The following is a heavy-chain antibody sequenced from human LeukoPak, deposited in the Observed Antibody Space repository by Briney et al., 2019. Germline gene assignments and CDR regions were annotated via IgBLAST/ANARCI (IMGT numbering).Heavy chain of an antibody. J-gene: IGHJ4*02. CDR2: INPSGGST. CDR1: GYTFTSYY. D-gene: IGHD6-13*01. V-gene: IGHV1-46*01. Sequence: RASVKVSCKASGYTFTSYYMHWVRQAPGQGLEWMGIINPSGGSTGYAQKFQGRVTMTRDTSTSTVYMELGSLRSEDTAVYYCAREGNSAAADFDYWGQGTLVTVSS. CDR3: AREGNSAAADFDY.